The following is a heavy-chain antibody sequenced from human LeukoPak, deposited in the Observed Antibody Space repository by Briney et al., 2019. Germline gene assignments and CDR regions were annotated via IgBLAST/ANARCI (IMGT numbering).Heavy chain of an antibody. D-gene: IGHD6-13*01. CDR3: ARDLRDSRVGYYFDY. CDR2: IIPIFGTA. V-gene: IGHV1-69*13. CDR1: GGTFSSYA. Sequence: ASVKVSCKASGGTFSSYAISWVRQAPGQGLEWMGGIIPIFGTANYAQKFQGRVTITADESTSTAYMELSSLRSEDTALYYCARDLRDSRVGYYFDYWGQGTLVTVSS. J-gene: IGHJ4*02.